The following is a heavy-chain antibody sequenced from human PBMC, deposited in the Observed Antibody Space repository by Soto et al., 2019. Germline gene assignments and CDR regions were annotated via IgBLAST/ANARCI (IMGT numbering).Heavy chain of an antibody. J-gene: IGHJ4*02. Sequence: GASVKVSCKTSGYTFTTYSITWVRQAPGQGLEWVGWINTYNGQTHYAQKFQGRLTVTADTSSGTVYMELRSLASDDTAVYYCARGPQPSDFWGQGTLVTVSS. CDR1: GYTFTTYS. V-gene: IGHV1-18*04. CDR3: ARGPQPSDF. CDR2: INTYNGQT.